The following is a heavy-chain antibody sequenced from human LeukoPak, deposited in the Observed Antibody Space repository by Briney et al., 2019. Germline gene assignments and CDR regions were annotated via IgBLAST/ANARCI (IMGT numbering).Heavy chain of an antibody. CDR3: TPYRYYYGSTGYSYFDF. CDR1: GLTFGNAW. V-gene: IGHV3-15*01. CDR2: IISKASGGTT. D-gene: IGHD3-22*01. Sequence: PGGALTLSCAASGLTFGNAWMSWVRQAPGKGLEWVGRIISKASGGTTDYAAPVRGRFTISRDDSKSTLYLHMNSLKTEDTAQYYCTPYRYYYGSTGYSYFDFWGQGTLVTVSS. J-gene: IGHJ4*02.